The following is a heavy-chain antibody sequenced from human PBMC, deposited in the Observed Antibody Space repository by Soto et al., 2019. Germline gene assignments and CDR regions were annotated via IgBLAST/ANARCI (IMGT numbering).Heavy chain of an antibody. CDR2: ISGYNGHT. Sequence: QGLLVQSGAEVKQPGASVKVSCKASGYSFTTYGISWVRQAPGQGLEWMGWISGYNGHTNNAQKFQDRVTMTIDRSTTTAYLELRSLTSDDTAVYYCAKNGHPPYYYYGMDVWGQGTTVTVSS. J-gene: IGHJ6*02. CDR3: AKNGHPPYYYYGMDV. CDR1: GYSFTTYG. D-gene: IGHD2-8*01. V-gene: IGHV1-18*01.